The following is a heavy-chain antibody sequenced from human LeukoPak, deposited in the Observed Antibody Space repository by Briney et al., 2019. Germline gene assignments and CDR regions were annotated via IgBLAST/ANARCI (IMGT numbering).Heavy chain of an antibody. CDR3: ARAINPGTIRSRGFDP. V-gene: IGHV4-31*11. D-gene: IGHD4-17*01. CDR1: GGSISSGGYS. Sequence: SSQTLSLTCAVSGGSISSGGYSWSWIRQPPGKGLEWIGYIYYSGSTYYNPSLKSRVTISVDTSKNQFSLKLSSVTAADTAVYYCARAINPGTIRSRGFDPWGQGTLVTVSS. J-gene: IGHJ5*02. CDR2: IYYSGST.